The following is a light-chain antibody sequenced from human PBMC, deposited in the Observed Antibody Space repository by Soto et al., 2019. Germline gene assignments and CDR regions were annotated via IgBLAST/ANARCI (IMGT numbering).Light chain of an antibody. J-gene: IGKJ4*01. CDR2: DAS. CDR3: QQSVNLPT. Sequence: DIQMTQSPSSLSASVGDRVIITCQASQDISNYLNWYQQKPGKAPKLLIYDASNLETGVPSRFSGSGSGTGFTFTSSSLQPEDIATYYCQQSVNLPTFGGGTKVEIK. CDR1: QDISNY. V-gene: IGKV1-33*01.